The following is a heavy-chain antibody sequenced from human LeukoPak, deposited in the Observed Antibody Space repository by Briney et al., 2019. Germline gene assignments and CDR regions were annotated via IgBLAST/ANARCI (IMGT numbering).Heavy chain of an antibody. J-gene: IGHJ4*02. Sequence: ASVKVSCKASGYTFTSYGISWVRQAPGQGLEWMGWISAYNGNTNYAQKLQGRVTMTTDTSTSTAYMELRSLRSDDTAVYYCARDQGYYDILTGYYTSDFDYWGQGTLVTVSS. D-gene: IGHD3-9*01. CDR3: ARDQGYYDILTGYYTSDFDY. CDR2: ISAYNGNT. V-gene: IGHV1-18*01. CDR1: GYTFTSYG.